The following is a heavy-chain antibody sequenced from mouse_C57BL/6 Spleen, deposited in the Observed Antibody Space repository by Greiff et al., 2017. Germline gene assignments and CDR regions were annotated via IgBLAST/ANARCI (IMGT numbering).Heavy chain of an antibody. CDR2: INPNNGGT. D-gene: IGHD2-3*01. Sequence: VQLQQPGPELVKPGASVKIPCKASGYTFTDYNMDWVKQSHGKSLEWIGDINPNNGGTIYNQKFKGKATLTVDKSSSTAYMELRSLTSEDTAVYYCARARDGYYVGYFDVWGTGTTVTVSS. CDR3: ARARDGYYVGYFDV. V-gene: IGHV1-18*01. CDR1: GYTFTDYN. J-gene: IGHJ1*03.